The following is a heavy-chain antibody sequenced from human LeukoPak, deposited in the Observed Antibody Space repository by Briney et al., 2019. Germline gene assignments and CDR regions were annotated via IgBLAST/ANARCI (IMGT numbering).Heavy chain of an antibody. CDR2: ISGSGGNT. V-gene: IGHV3-23*01. Sequence: GGSLRLSCAASEFTFNSYAVSWVRQAPGKGLVWVSTISGSGGNTYYADSVKGRFTISRDTSKNTVFLQMNILRADDTAVYYCAKALRASHRPVYSYYYMDVWGKGTTVTVSS. CDR3: AKALRASHRPVYSYYYMDV. CDR1: EFTFNSYA. J-gene: IGHJ6*03.